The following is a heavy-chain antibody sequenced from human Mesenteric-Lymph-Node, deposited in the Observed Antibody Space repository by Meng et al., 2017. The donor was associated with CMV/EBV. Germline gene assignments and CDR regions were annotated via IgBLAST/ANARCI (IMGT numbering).Heavy chain of an antibody. D-gene: IGHD6-19*01. J-gene: IGHJ4*02. V-gene: IGHV2-5*02. Sequence: CSVSGFSRSTSGVRVGWSRQPPGKALEWLALIYWDDDERYSPSLRSRLTITKDTSKIQVVLTMTNMDPVDTATYYCARLNSGWSFDYWGQGTLVTVSS. CDR1: GFSRSTSGVR. CDR3: ARLNSGWSFDY. CDR2: IYWDDDE.